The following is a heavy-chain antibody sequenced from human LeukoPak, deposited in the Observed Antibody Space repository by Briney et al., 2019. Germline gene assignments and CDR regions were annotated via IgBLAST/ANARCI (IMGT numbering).Heavy chain of an antibody. CDR2: IKQDGSGK. J-gene: IGHJ4*02. V-gene: IGHV3-7*04. Sequence: PGGSLRLSCAASGFTFSSYWMNWVRQAPGEGLEWVAKIKQDGSGKYYVDSVKGRFTISRDNAKNSLYLQMNSLRAEDTAVYYCARVHDYGDPRCFDYWGQGTLVTVSS. CDR1: GFTFSSYW. CDR3: ARVHDYGDPRCFDY. D-gene: IGHD4-17*01.